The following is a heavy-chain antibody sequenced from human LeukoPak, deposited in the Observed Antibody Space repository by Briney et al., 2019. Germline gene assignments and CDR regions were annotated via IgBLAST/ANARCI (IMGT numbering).Heavy chain of an antibody. CDR3: AKDRSIVVVANWFDP. D-gene: IGHD3-22*01. Sequence: PGGSLRLSCAASGFTFSSYGMHWVRQAPGKGLEWVAVISYDGSNKYYADSVKGRFTIARDNSKNTLYLQMNSLRAEDTAVYYCAKDRSIVVVANWFDPWGQGTLVTVSS. CDR2: ISYDGSNK. CDR1: GFTFSSYG. V-gene: IGHV3-30*18. J-gene: IGHJ5*02.